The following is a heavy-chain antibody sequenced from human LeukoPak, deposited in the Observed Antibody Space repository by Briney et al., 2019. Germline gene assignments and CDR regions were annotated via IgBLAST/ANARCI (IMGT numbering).Heavy chain of an antibody. Sequence: SETLSPTCTVSGGSISSYYWTWIRLPPGKGVGLAWIGYIYYSGGTNYNPSLKSRVTISIDTSKNQVSLKLSSVTAADTAVYYCARLWDSSSSLDYWGQGTLVTVSS. D-gene: IGHD6-6*01. CDR1: GGSISSYY. CDR3: ARLWDSSSSLDY. V-gene: IGHV4-59*08. CDR2: IYYSGGT. J-gene: IGHJ4*02.